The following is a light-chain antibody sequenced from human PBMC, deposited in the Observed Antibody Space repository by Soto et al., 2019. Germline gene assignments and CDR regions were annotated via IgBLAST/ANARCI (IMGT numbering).Light chain of an antibody. CDR3: QQYGSARALS. J-gene: IGKJ4*01. V-gene: IGKV3-20*01. CDR1: QTVFNNY. CDR2: GAS. Sequence: EVVLTQSPGTLSLSPGERATLSCRASQTVFNNYLAWYQQKPGQAPWLLIYGASNRATGIPDRFSGSGSGTAFTRTITGLEPEDFGVYYCQQYGSARALSFGGGTKVEFK.